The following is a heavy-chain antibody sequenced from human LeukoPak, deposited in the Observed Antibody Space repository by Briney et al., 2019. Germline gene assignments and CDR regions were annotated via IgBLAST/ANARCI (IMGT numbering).Heavy chain of an antibody. D-gene: IGHD6-13*01. Sequence: GGSLRLFCAASGFTLRNYDMHWVRQPTGKGLEWVSAMGTGDDTYFSGSVKGRFTGVRENAKNTVYLQMSSLRAGDTAMYYCARRSAAAGIDAFDIWGQGTMVIVSS. CDR2: MGTGDDT. J-gene: IGHJ3*02. CDR1: GFTLRNYD. CDR3: ARRSAAAGIDAFDI. V-gene: IGHV3-13*01.